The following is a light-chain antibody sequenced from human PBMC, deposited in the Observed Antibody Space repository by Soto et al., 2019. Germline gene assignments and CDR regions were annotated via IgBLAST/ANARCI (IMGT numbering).Light chain of an antibody. CDR2: DAS. CDR3: QQNGSSSYT. V-gene: IGKV3-20*01. Sequence: EIVLTQSPGTLSLSPGERATLSCRASQSVSSSYLAWYQQKPGQAPRLLIYDASSRATGIPDRFSGSGSGTDFTLTISRLEPEDFGVYYLQQNGSSSYTFGQGTKLEIK. J-gene: IGKJ2*01. CDR1: QSVSSSY.